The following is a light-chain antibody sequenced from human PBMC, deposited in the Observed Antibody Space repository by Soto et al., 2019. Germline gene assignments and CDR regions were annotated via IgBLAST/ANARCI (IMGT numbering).Light chain of an antibody. J-gene: IGKJ4*01. CDR1: QSLSVSY. V-gene: IGKV3-20*01. CDR2: STS. CDR3: QQYYSTLT. Sequence: EIVLTQSPGTLSLSPGDRATLSCRASQSLSVSYIAWYQQKPGQAPRLLIYSTSTRAAGIPDRFTGRGSGTHFTLAISRLEPEDFAVYYCQQYYSTLTFGGGTKVEIK.